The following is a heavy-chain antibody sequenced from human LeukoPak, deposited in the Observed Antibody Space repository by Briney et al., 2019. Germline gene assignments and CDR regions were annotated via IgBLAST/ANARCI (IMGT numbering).Heavy chain of an antibody. Sequence: KSGPPLVEPTQTLTLTCTFSGFSLSTDEVGVGWIRQPPGRALEWLAHHYWNDNKFHSPSLQSRLTITKDTSKNQVALTMTNVDPVDTATYYCAYQVYSSGWHPFAYWGQGILVTVAS. CDR2: HYWNDNK. CDR3: AYQVYSSGWHPFAY. V-gene: IGHV2-5*01. J-gene: IGHJ4*02. CDR1: GFSLSTDEVG. D-gene: IGHD6-25*01.